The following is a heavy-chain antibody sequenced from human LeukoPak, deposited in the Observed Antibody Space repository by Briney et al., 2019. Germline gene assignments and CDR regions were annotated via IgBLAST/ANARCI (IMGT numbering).Heavy chain of an antibody. CDR2: IYSGGST. Sequence: GGSLRLSCAASGFTFSSYAMHWVRQAPGKGLEWVSVIYSGGSTYYADSVKGRFTISRDNSKNTLYLQMNSLRAEDTAVYYCAREQSGYCSGGSCSVDYWGQGTLVTVSS. D-gene: IGHD2-15*01. CDR3: AREQSGYCSGGSCSVDY. J-gene: IGHJ4*02. V-gene: IGHV3-66*01. CDR1: GFTFSSYA.